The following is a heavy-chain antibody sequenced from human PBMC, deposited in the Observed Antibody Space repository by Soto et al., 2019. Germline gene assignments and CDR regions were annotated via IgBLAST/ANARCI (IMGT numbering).Heavy chain of an antibody. CDR1: GLSFSGYY. D-gene: IGHD3-16*01. CDR2: INHSGST. Sequence: SETLSLTCAFYGLSFSGYYWIWIRQPPGKGLEWIGEINHSGSTNYNPSLKSRVTISVDTSKNQFSLKLSSVTAADTAVYYCARRYGGNFDYWGQGTLVTVSS. CDR3: ARRYGGNFDY. V-gene: IGHV4-34*01. J-gene: IGHJ4*02.